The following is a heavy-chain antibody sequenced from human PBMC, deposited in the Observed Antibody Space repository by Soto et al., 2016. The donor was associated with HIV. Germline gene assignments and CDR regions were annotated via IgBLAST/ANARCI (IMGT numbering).Heavy chain of an antibody. V-gene: IGHV4-34*01. CDR2: ISHSGII. Sequence: QVQLQQWGAGLLKPSETLSLTCAVSGGSFSGYYWSWIRQPPGKGLEWIGEISHSGIINYNPSLKSRVTISVDTSKKSFSLKVRSLTAADTAVYFCARETSYSDILTGHSVYFQQWGQGTLVTVSS. CDR3: ARETSYSDILTGHSVYFQQ. D-gene: IGHD3-9*01. CDR1: GGSFSGYY. J-gene: IGHJ1*01.